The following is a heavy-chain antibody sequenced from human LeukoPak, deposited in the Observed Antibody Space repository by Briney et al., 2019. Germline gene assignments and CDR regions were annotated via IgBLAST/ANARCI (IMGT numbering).Heavy chain of an antibody. V-gene: IGHV3-11*01. D-gene: IGHD2/OR15-2a*01. CDR2: ISGSGDSI. CDR1: GFTFSDYY. Sequence: PGGSLRLSCAASGFTFSDYYMTWIRQAPGKGLEWVSYISGSGDSIYYADSVKGRFTTSRDNAKNSLFLQMDSLRAEDTAEYYCAKDFSPRRSMDHHHDAFDIWGQGTMVTVSS. J-gene: IGHJ3*02. CDR3: AKDFSPRRSMDHHHDAFDI.